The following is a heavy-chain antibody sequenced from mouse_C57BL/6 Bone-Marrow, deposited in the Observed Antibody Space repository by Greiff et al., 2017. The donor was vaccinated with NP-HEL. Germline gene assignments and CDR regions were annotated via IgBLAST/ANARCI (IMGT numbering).Heavy chain of an antibody. D-gene: IGHD4-1*01. V-gene: IGHV1-66*01. CDR3: ARSVGTKAWFAY. CDR1: GYSFTSYY. J-gene: IGHJ3*01. Sequence: VQLVESGPELVKPGASVKISCKASGYSFTSYYIHWVKQRPGQGLEWIGWIYPGSGNTKYNEKFKGKATLTADTSSSTAYMQLSSLTSEDSAVYYCARSVGTKAWFAYWGQGTLVTVSA. CDR2: IYPGSGNT.